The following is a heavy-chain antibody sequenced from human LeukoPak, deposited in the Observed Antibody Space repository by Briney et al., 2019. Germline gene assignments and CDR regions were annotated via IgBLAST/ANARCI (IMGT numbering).Heavy chain of an antibody. D-gene: IGHD5-12*01. CDR3: ASGYSGYAPMTY. CDR1: GFTFDIYA. V-gene: IGHV3-23*01. Sequence: PGGSLRLSCAASGFTFDIYAMSWVRQAPGKGLEWVSGIDGSGGSTYYADSVKGRFTISRDNSKNTLYLQMNSLRAEDTAVYYCASGYSGYAPMTYWGQGTLVTVSS. J-gene: IGHJ4*02. CDR2: IDGSGGST.